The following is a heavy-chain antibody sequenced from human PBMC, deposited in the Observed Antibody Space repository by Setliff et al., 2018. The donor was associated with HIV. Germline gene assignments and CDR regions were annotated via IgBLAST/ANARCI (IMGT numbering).Heavy chain of an antibody. V-gene: IGHV4-61*01. Sequence: LSLTCTVSGDSVSSASYYWSWIRQPPGKGLEWIGYIYYSGTTKYNPSLKSRATISVDTSKNQFSLKLSSVTAADTAVYYCASEAWTSYRSSSGYYYYYMDVWGKGTTVTVS. CDR1: GDSVSSASYY. CDR3: ASEAWTSYRSSSGYYYYYMDV. J-gene: IGHJ6*03. D-gene: IGHD6-6*01. CDR2: IYYSGTT.